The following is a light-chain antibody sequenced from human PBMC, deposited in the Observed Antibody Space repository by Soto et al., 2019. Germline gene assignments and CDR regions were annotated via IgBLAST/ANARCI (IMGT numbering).Light chain of an antibody. Sequence: EIVLTQSPATLSLSPGERATLSCRASQGVSSYLAWYQQKPGQAPRLLIYDASNRATGIPARFSGSGSGTEFTLTISSLEPEDFAVYYCQQRSNWPTFGGGTKVDIK. V-gene: IGKV3-11*01. CDR3: QQRSNWPT. CDR2: DAS. CDR1: QGVSSY. J-gene: IGKJ4*01.